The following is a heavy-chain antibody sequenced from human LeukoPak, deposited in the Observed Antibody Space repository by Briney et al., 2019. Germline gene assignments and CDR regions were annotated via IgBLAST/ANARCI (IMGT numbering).Heavy chain of an antibody. Sequence: GGSLRLFCTASGFTFSSYAMSWVRQAPGKGLEWVSGINGSGGSTYYADSVRGRFTISRANSKSTVYLQMNSLRVEDTAVYYCAKYGPYYYDSSGPSEYYFDFWGQGALVTVSS. J-gene: IGHJ4*02. CDR1: GFTFSSYA. D-gene: IGHD3-22*01. CDR2: INGSGGST. V-gene: IGHV3-23*01. CDR3: AKYGPYYYDSSGPSEYYFDF.